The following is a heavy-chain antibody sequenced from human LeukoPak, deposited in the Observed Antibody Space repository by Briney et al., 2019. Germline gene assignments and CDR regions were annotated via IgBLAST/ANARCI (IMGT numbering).Heavy chain of an antibody. J-gene: IGHJ6*02. CDR3: ARYRWDGMDV. Sequence: GESLKISCKGSGYTFTNYFIGWVRQMPGKGLECLGIIYPDDSDTRYRPSFQGHVTISVDKSISTACLQWSSLKASDTAMYYCARYRWDGMDVWGQGTTVTVSS. CDR1: GYTFTNYF. V-gene: IGHV5-51*01. CDR2: IYPDDSDT. D-gene: IGHD4-23*01.